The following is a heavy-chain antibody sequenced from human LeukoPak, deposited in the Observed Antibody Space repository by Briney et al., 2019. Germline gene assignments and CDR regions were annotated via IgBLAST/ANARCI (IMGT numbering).Heavy chain of an antibody. D-gene: IGHD6-13*01. CDR3: ARDRGYSSSWGDY. V-gene: IGHV3-21*01. CDR2: ISSSSSYI. CDR1: GFTFSSYS. Sequence: GGSLRLSCAASGFTFSSYSMNWVHQAPGKGLEWVSSISSSSSYIYYADSVKGRFTISRDNAKNSLYLQMNSLRAEDTAVYYCARDRGYSSSWGDYWGQGTLVTVSS. J-gene: IGHJ4*02.